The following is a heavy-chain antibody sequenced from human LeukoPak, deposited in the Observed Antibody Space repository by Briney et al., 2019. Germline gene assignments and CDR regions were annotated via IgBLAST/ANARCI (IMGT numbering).Heavy chain of an antibody. CDR3: ARGNYDSRGYSNAFDI. V-gene: IGHV4-59*01. CDR1: GGSISSYY. D-gene: IGHD3-22*01. CDR2: IYYSGST. Sequence: PSETLSLTCTVSGGSISSYYWSWIRQPPGKRLGWIGYIYYSGSTNSNPSLKSRVTISADTSKNQFSLKLSSVTAADTAVYYCARGNYDSRGYSNAFDIWGQGAMVTVSS. J-gene: IGHJ3*02.